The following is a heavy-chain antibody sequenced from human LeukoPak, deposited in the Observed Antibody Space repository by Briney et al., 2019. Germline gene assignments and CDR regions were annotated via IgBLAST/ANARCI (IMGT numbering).Heavy chain of an antibody. V-gene: IGHV3-30*02. CDR3: AKLVTGRPSGYMDV. CDR2: IQNDGSNK. J-gene: IGHJ6*03. D-gene: IGHD6-6*01. Sequence: GGSLRLSCAASGFTFSSYGIHWVRQAPGKGLEWVAFIQNDGSNKYYADSVKGRFTVSRDNSKNTLYVQMNSLRAGDTAVYYCAKLVTGRPSGYMDVWGKGTTVTVSS. CDR1: GFTFSSYG.